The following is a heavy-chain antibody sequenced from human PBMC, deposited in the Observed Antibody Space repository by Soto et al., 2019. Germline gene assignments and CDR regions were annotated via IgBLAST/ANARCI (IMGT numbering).Heavy chain of an antibody. CDR3: AKDRIAAAPSHFDY. J-gene: IGHJ4*02. V-gene: IGHV3-30*18. D-gene: IGHD6-13*01. CDR1: GFTFSSYG. CDR2: ISYDGSNK. Sequence: GGSLRLSCAASGFTFSSYGMHWVRQAPGKGLEWVAVISYDGSNKYYADSVKGRFTISRDNSKNTLYLQMNSLRAEDTAVYYCAKDRIAAAPSHFDYWGQGTLVTVSS.